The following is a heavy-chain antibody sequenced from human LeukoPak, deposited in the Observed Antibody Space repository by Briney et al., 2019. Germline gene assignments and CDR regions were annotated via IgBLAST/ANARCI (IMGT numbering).Heavy chain of an antibody. CDR1: GGSISSGGDS. J-gene: IGHJ5*02. CDR3: ARGKGIRYASESMTSVAP. Sequence: SETLSLTCAVSGGSISSGGDSWNWIPQPPGKGLEWIAYIHHRGSTYDNPSLESQVTISLDRSKNQFSLSLTSLTAPDTPGDYCARGKGIRYASESMTSVAPWGQGTLVTVSS. D-gene: IGHD2-2*01. CDR2: IHHRGST. V-gene: IGHV4-30-2*01.